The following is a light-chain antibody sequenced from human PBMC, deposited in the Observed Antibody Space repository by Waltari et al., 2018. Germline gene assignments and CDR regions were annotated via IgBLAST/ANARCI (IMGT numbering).Light chain of an antibody. CDR3: SSYAGSTTFVI. CDR1: SSDVGSYNL. J-gene: IGLJ2*01. Sequence: ITISCTGTSSDVGSYNLVSWYQQHPGKAPKLMIYEGSKRPSGISSRFSGSKSGNTASLTISGLQAEDEADYYCSSYAGSTTFVIFGGGTKLTVL. V-gene: IGLV2-23*03. CDR2: EGS.